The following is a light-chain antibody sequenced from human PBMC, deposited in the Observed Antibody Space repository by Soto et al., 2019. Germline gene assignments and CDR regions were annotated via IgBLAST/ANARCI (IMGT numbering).Light chain of an antibody. CDR1: HSISSW. J-gene: IGKJ1*01. CDR3: QQYNSYST. V-gene: IGKV1-5*03. Sequence: DIQVTQSPSTLSASVGDRVTITCRASHSISSWLAWYQQKPGKAPKLLIYKASSLESGVPSRFSGSGSGTEFTLTISSLQPDDFATYYCQQYNSYSTFGQGTKVEIK. CDR2: KAS.